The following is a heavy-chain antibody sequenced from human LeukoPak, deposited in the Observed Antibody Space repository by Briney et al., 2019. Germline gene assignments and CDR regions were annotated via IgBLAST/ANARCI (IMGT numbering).Heavy chain of an antibody. V-gene: IGHV1-8*01. D-gene: IGHD6-25*01. J-gene: IGHJ4*02. Sequence: ASVKVSCKASGYTFTSYDINWVRQATGQGLEWVGRVNPNSGDTGYAQKFQGRVSMTRSTSISTAYMELSSLRSEDTAVHYCARGLVTAAGDFDYWGQGTLVTVSS. CDR1: GYTFTSYD. CDR2: VNPNSGDT. CDR3: ARGLVTAAGDFDY.